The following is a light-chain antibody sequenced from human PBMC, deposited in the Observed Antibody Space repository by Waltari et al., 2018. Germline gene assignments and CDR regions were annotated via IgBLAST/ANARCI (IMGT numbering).Light chain of an antibody. V-gene: IGLV1-44*01. J-gene: IGLJ3*02. CDR2: IHT. CDR3: AAWDDSLNAWV. Sequence: QSVLTQPPSASGAPGQSVTISCSGSTSNIGSSTVNWYQQLPGTAPKLLISIHTERPSWVPDRFAGSTSGTSASLAISGLQSEDEADYYCAAWDDSLNAWVFGGGTKLTVL. CDR1: TSNIGSST.